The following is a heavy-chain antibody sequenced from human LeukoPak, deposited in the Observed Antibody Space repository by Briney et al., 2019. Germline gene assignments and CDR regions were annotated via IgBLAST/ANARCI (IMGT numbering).Heavy chain of an antibody. D-gene: IGHD2-21*02. V-gene: IGHV4-34*01. J-gene: IGHJ6*03. CDR1: GGSFSGYY. Sequence: SETLSLTCAVYGGSFSGYYWSWIRQPPGKGLEWIGEINHSGSTNYNPSLKSRVTMSVDTSKNQFSLKLSSVTAADTAVYYCARDWAACGGDCYRSYYYYYYMDVWGKGTTVTISS. CDR3: ARDWAACGGDCYRSYYYYYYMDV. CDR2: INHSGST.